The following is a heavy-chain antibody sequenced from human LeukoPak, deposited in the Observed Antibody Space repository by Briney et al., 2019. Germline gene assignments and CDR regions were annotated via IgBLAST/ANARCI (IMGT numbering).Heavy chain of an antibody. J-gene: IGHJ4*02. D-gene: IGHD4-17*01. CDR2: ISYDGSNK. Sequence: GGSLRLSCAASGFTFSSYAMHWVRQAPGKGPEWVAVISYDGSNKYYADSVKGRFTISRDNSKNTLYLQMNSLRAEDTAVYYCARDRSPYSGYGDLVGYWGQGTLVTVSS. CDR1: GFTFSSYA. CDR3: ARDRSPYSGYGDLVGY. V-gene: IGHV3-30-3*01.